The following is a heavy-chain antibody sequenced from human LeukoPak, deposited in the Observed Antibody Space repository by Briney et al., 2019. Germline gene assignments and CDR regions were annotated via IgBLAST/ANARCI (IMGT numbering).Heavy chain of an antibody. D-gene: IGHD6-6*01. J-gene: IGHJ4*02. CDR1: GFTFSSYA. Sequence: GGSLRLSCAASGFTFSSYAMHWVRQALGKGLEYVSAISSNGGSTYYANSVKGRFTISRDNSKNTLYLQMGSLRAEDMAVYYCARGVTDSSSSVPFTPPDYWGQGTLVTVSS. CDR3: ARGVTDSSSSVPFTPPDY. CDR2: ISSNGGST. V-gene: IGHV3-64*01.